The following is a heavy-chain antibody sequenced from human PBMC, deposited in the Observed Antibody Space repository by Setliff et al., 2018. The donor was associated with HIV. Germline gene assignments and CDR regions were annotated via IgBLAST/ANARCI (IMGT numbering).Heavy chain of an antibody. CDR1: GYTFSSYG. V-gene: IGHV1-18*01. D-gene: IGHD6-19*01. CDR2: ISGYNGNT. J-gene: IGHJ3*01. Sequence: GASVKVSCKASGYTFSSYGISWVRQAPGQGLEWMGWISGYNGNTKYVQKLQSRVTMTTDTSTRTVNMELRSLRHDDTAEYFCARVPYRSAWFSGGHDAFDVWGQGTMVTVSS. CDR3: ARVPYRSAWFSGGHDAFDV.